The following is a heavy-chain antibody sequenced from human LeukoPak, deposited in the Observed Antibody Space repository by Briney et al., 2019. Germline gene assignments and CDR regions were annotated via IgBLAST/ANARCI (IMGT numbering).Heavy chain of an antibody. CDR3: ARGPELERFDY. CDR1: GCTFSSYI. J-gene: IGHJ4*02. Sequence: GASVTVSCKASGCTFSSYIISWVRQAPGQGLEWMGGIIPIFGTANYAQKFQGRVTITTDESTSTAYMELSSLRSEDTAVYYCARGPELERFDYWGQGTLVTVSS. V-gene: IGHV1-69*05. CDR2: IIPIFGTA. D-gene: IGHD1-1*01.